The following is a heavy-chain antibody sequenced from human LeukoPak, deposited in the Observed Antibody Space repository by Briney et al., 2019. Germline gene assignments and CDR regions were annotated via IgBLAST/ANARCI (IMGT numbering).Heavy chain of an antibody. J-gene: IGHJ3*02. Sequence: GGSLRLSCAASGFTFSSHGMSWVRQAPGKGLEWVSAISGSGSTYHADSVKGRFTISRDIFKNTLYLQMNSLRAEDTAVYYCAGYDSSGYYKRKTAFDIWGQGTMVTVSS. CDR1: GFTFSSHG. CDR2: ISGSGST. CDR3: AGYDSSGYYKRKTAFDI. V-gene: IGHV3-23*01. D-gene: IGHD3-22*01.